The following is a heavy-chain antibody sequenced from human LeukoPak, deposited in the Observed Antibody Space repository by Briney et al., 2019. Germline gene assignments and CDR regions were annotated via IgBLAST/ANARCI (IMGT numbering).Heavy chain of an antibody. CDR1: GYTFTSYY. Sequence: ASVKVSCKASGYTFTSYYMHWVRQAPGQGLEWMGIVNPSGGSTSYAQKFQGRVTMTRDTSTSTVYMELSSLRSEDTAVYYCARGYYDSSGYWGGAYYFDYWGQGTLVTVSS. D-gene: IGHD3-22*01. CDR3: ARGYYDSSGYWGGAYYFDY. V-gene: IGHV1-46*01. J-gene: IGHJ4*02. CDR2: VNPSGGST.